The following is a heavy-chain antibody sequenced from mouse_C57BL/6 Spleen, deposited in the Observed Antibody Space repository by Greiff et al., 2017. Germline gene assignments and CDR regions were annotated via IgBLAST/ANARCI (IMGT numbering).Heavy chain of an antibody. CDR2: IDPSDSYT. V-gene: IGHV1-69*01. Sequence: VQLQQPGAELVMPGASVKLSCKASGYTFTSYWMHWVKQRPGQGLEWIGEIDPSDSYTNYNQKFKGKSTLTVDKSSSTAYMQLSSLTSEDSAVYYCARKEDYYGSTLVYWGQGTTLTVSS. CDR1: GYTFTSYW. J-gene: IGHJ2*01. CDR3: ARKEDYYGSTLVY. D-gene: IGHD1-1*01.